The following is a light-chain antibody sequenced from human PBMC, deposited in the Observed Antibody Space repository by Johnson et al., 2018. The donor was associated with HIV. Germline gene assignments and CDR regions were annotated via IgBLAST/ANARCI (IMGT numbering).Light chain of an antibody. CDR1: SSNIENDY. CDR3: GTWDSSLSVNYV. V-gene: IGLV1-51*02. J-gene: IGLJ1*01. Sequence: QSVLTQPPSVSAATGEKVNISCSGSSSNIENDYVSWYQQLPGTAPKLLIYENNKRPSGIPDRFSGSKSGTSATLGITGLQTGDEADYYCGTWDSSLSVNYVFGTGTKVTVL. CDR2: ENN.